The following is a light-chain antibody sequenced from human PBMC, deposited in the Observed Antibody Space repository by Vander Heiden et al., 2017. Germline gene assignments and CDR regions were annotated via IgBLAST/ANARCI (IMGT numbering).Light chain of an antibody. CDR2: LGS. CDR3: MQGQQTPFT. CDR1: RSLLHSDGYNF. J-gene: IGKJ3*01. Sequence: VMTQSQPSLPVTPREPASISCRSSRSLLHSDGYNFLDWYLQKPGQPPQLLIYLGSIPASGVPDRFSGSGSGTDFTLKISRVAAEDVGVYYCMQGQQTPFTFGPGTKVDVK. V-gene: IGKV2-28*01.